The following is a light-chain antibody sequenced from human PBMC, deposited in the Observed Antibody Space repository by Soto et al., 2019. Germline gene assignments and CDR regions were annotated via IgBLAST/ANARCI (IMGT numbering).Light chain of an antibody. J-gene: IGLJ1*01. CDR3: SSYTSSSTQV. CDR2: DVS. CDR1: SSDVCGYNY. V-gene: IGLV2-14*01. Sequence: QSVLTQPASVSGSPGQSITISCTGTSSDVCGYNYVSWYQQYPGKAPKLMIYDVSNRPSGVSNRFSGSKSGNTASLTISGLQAEDEADYYCSSYTSSSTQVFGTGTKVTVL.